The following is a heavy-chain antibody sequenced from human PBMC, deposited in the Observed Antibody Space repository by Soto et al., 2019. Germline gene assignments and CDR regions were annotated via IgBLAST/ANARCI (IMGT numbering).Heavy chain of an antibody. J-gene: IGHJ5*02. D-gene: IGHD2-15*01. Sequence: FGTPSLPCPFSGGSINSSSFYWGWGRQPPGKGLEWIGSIYYSGSTYYNPSLKSRVTISVDTSKNQFSLKLSSVTAADTAVYYCARHLVQLLLPNWFDPWGQGTLVTVSS. CDR3: ARHLVQLLLPNWFDP. V-gene: IGHV4-39*01. CDR2: IYYSGST. CDR1: GGSINSSSFY.